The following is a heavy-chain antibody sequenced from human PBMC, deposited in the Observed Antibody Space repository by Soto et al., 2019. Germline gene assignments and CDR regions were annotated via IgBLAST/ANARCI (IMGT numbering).Heavy chain of an antibody. Sequence: SETLSLTCTVSGASISDNYWSWIRQPPGKGLEWIGYIYDSGNTNYSPSLQSRVTMSVDRSKNQFSLELSSVTAADTAVYYCARGLITGSQYSGGWYYFDSWGQGTLVTVPS. J-gene: IGHJ4*02. V-gene: IGHV4-59*12. CDR1: GASISDNY. CDR2: IYDSGNT. CDR3: ARGLITGSQYSGGWYYFDS. D-gene: IGHD1-26*01.